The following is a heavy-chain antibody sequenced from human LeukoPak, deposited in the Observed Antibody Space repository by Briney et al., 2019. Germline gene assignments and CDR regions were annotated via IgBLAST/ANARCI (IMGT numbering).Heavy chain of an antibody. V-gene: IGHV4-34*01. CDR3: ARGRTVRGVIKFYYYMDV. CDR1: GGSFSGYY. D-gene: IGHD3-10*01. CDR2: INYSGST. J-gene: IGHJ6*03. Sequence: PSETLSLTCAVYGGSFSGYYWSWIRQPPGKGLEWVGEINYSGSTNYNPSLKSRVTISVDTSKNQFSLKLSTATAADTAVYYCARGRTVRGVIKFYYYMDVGGKGTTVTVSS.